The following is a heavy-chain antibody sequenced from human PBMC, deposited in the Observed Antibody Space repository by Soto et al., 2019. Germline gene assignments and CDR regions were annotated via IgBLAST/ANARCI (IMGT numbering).Heavy chain of an antibody. CDR3: AREGFSDTSEAFDM. V-gene: IGHV3-21*01. J-gene: IGHJ3*02. CDR2: IGGSSRSI. Sequence: EVQLVESGGGPVKPGGSLRLSCAASAFTFSTYAMNWVRQAPGKGLEWVSSIGGSSRSIYYADSVKGRFTISRDNAKNSLYLHMNSLRAEDTAIYYCAREGFSDTSEAFDMWGQGTVVTVSS. D-gene: IGHD5-18*01. CDR1: AFTFSTYA.